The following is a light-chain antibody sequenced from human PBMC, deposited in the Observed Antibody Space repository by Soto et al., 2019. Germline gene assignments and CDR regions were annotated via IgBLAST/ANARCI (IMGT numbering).Light chain of an antibody. J-gene: IGKJ2*01. CDR3: QRYNSYPST. CDR1: QSISSW. V-gene: IGKV1-5*03. CDR2: KAS. Sequence: DIQMTQAPSTMSAYVGDTVNMTCRASQSISSWLAWYHHKPGKAPKFLIYKASSFENEVPSMFIGSGSGTEITLTVSSLLPDEFATYYCQRYNSYPSTFGQRTKLEI.